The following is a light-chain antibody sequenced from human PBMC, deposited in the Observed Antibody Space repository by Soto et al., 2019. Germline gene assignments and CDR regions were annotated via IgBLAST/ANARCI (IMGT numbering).Light chain of an antibody. CDR2: TTN. J-gene: IGLJ1*01. CDR1: SSNIGTSS. CDR3: AAWDDSLNGHV. Sequence: QSVLTQPHSASGTPGQRVTISCSGSSSNIGTSSVHWLQQLPGTAPKLLISTTNQRPSGVPERFSGSKSGTSASLAISGLQSEDEADYYCAAWDDSLNGHVFGTGTKVTV. V-gene: IGLV1-44*01.